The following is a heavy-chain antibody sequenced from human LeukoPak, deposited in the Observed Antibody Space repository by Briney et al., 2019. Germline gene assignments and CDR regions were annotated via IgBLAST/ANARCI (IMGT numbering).Heavy chain of an antibody. Sequence: GESLKISCKVSGFRFTSFWIRWVRQMPGKGLEWMGRIDPSDSYTKYSPSFQGHVTISADKSISTAYLQWSSLKASDTAIYYCARLPEYSGCWYYFDCWRQGTLVTVSS. CDR2: IDPSDSYT. J-gene: IGHJ4*02. D-gene: IGHD6-19*01. CDR3: ARLPEYSGCWYYFDC. V-gene: IGHV5-10-1*01. CDR1: GFRFTSFW.